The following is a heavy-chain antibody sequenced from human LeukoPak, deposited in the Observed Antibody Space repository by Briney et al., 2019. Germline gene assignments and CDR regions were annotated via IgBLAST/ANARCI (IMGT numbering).Heavy chain of an antibody. Sequence: GGPLRLSCAASGFTFSSYSMNWVRQAPGKGLEWVSSISSSSSYIYYADSVKGRFTISRDNAKNSLYLQMNSLRAEDTAVYYCARGWVEMATITFNYWGQGTLVTVSS. CDR2: ISSSSSYI. CDR3: ARGWVEMATITFNY. V-gene: IGHV3-21*01. J-gene: IGHJ4*02. CDR1: GFTFSSYS. D-gene: IGHD5-24*01.